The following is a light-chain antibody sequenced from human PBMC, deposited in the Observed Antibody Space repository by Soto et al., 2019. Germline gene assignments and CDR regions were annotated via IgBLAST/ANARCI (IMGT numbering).Light chain of an antibody. CDR3: SSYTSSSTL. CDR2: DVS. CDR1: SSDGGGYNY. J-gene: IGLJ1*01. V-gene: IGLV2-14*01. Sequence: QSVLNQPASVSGSPGQSITISCTGTSSDGGGYNYVSWYQQHPAKAPKLMIYDVSNRPSGVSNRFSGSKSGNTASLTISGLQAEDEADYYCSSYTSSSTLFGPGTKVTV.